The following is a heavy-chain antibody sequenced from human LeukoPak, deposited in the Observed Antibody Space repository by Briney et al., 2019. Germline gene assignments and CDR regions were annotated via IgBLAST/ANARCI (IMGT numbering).Heavy chain of an antibody. D-gene: IGHD2-15*01. CDR2: FDPEKSER. CDR1: GGTFSSYA. CDR3: ATGNSLGYCKGGRCFNY. J-gene: IGHJ4*02. V-gene: IGHV1-24*01. Sequence: ASVKVSCKASGGTFSSYAISWVRQAPGQGLEWMGGFDPEKSERIYAQNLRGRVTMTEETSTDTAFLELSSLTSEDTAVYYCATGNSLGYCKGGRCFNYWGQGTQVIVSS.